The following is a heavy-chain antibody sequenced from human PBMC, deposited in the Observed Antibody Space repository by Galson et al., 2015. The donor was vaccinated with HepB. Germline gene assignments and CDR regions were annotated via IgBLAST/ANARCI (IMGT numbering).Heavy chain of an antibody. CDR2: ISYDGSNK. D-gene: IGHD6-19*01. CDR1: GFTFSNYG. Sequence: SLRLSCAASGFTFSNYGMHWVRQAPGKGLAWVAVISYDGSNKYYADSVKGRFTISRDTSKNTLYLQMNSLRAEDTALYYCAKDPYLYSALAGTMAGFDYWGQGTLVTVSS. V-gene: IGHV3-30*18. J-gene: IGHJ4*02. CDR3: AKDPYLYSALAGTMAGFDY.